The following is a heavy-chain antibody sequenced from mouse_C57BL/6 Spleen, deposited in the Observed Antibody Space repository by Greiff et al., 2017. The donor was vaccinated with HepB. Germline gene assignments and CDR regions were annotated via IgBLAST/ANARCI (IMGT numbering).Heavy chain of an antibody. J-gene: IGHJ2*01. V-gene: IGHV6-6*01. CDR2: IRNKANNHAT. CDR1: GFTFSDAW. D-gene: IGHD2-5*01. Sequence: EVKLQESGGGLVQPGGSMKLSCAASGFTFSDAWMDWVRQSPEKGLEWVAEIRNKANNHATYYAESVKGRFTISRDDSKSSVYLQMNSLRAEDTGIYYCTEGRDSNYYFDYWGQGTTLTVSS. CDR3: TEGRDSNYYFDY.